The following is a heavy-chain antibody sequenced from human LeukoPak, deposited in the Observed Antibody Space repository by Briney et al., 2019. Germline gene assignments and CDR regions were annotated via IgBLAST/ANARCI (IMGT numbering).Heavy chain of an antibody. D-gene: IGHD3-22*01. J-gene: IGHJ3*02. Sequence: GGSLRLSCAASGITFSDYAMNWVRQAPGKGLQWVSVISGSGTGTYYADSVRGRFTISRDNSKNTLYLQMNSLRAEDTAVYYCARDGMIVENAFDIWGQGTMVTVSS. CDR3: ARDGMIVENAFDI. CDR1: GITFSDYA. CDR2: ISGSGTGT. V-gene: IGHV3-23*01.